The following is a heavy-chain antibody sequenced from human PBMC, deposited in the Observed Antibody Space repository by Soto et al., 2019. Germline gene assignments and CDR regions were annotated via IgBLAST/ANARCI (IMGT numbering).Heavy chain of an antibody. Sequence: QLQLQESGPGLVKPSETLSLTCTVSGGSISSSSYYWGWIRQPPGKGLEWIGSIYYSGSTYYNPSLKIRVKISVDTSKNQFSLKLSSVTAADTAVYYCATLYSSGWYEGYWGQGTLVTVSS. J-gene: IGHJ4*02. D-gene: IGHD6-19*01. CDR3: ATLYSSGWYEGY. CDR2: IYYSGST. CDR1: GGSISSSSYY. V-gene: IGHV4-39*01.